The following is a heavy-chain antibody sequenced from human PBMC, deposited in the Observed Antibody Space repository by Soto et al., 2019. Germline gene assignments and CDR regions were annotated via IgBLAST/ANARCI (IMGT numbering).Heavy chain of an antibody. J-gene: IGHJ4*02. CDR3: ARDQFTLRIVATLEFDY. CDR2: FDPEDGET. V-gene: IGHV1-24*01. D-gene: IGHD5-12*01. Sequence: ASVKVSCKVSGYTLTELSMHWVRQAPGKGLEWMGGFDPEDGETIYAQKFQGRVTMTEDTSTDTAYMELSSLRSEDTAVYYCARDQFTLRIVATLEFDYWGQGTLVTVSS. CDR1: GYTLTELS.